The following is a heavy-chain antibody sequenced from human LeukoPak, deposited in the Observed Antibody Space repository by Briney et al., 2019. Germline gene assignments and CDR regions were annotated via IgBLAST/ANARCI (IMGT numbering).Heavy chain of an antibody. CDR2: IYYTGST. CDR3: ARHISGNYGGYFDY. J-gene: IGHJ4*02. CDR1: GGSIGSYY. D-gene: IGHD1-26*01. Sequence: SETLSLTCTVSGGSIGSYYWSWIRQPPGKGLDWIGYIYYTGSTDYNPSLKSRVTISVDTSKTQFSLKLASVTAPDTAVYYCARHISGNYGGYFDYWGQGTLVAASS. V-gene: IGHV4-59*08.